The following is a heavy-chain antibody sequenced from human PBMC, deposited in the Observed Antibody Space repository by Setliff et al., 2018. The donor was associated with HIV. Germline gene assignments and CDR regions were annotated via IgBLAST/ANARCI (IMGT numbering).Heavy chain of an antibody. D-gene: IGHD2-2*01. CDR1: GGSISSSNW. J-gene: IGHJ6*03. CDR3: TRHAGRENQLPHTYYYYMDV. Sequence: SETLSLTCAVSGGSISSSNWWSWVRQPPGKGLEWIGEIYHSGGTNYNPSLKSRVTISVDTSKNQFSLKVTSVTAADTAVYYCTRHAGRENQLPHTYYYYMDVWGKGATVTVSS. CDR2: IYHSGGT. V-gene: IGHV4-4*02.